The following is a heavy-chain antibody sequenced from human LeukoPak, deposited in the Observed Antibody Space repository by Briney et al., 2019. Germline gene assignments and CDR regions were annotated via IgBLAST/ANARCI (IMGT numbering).Heavy chain of an antibody. J-gene: IGHJ5*02. V-gene: IGHV1-69*05. CDR2: IIPIFGTA. CDR1: GGTFSSYA. CDR3: ARALRKKEGNWFDP. Sequence: ASVKVSCKASGGTFSSYAISWVRQAPGQGLEWMGGIIPIFGTANYAQKFQGRVTITTDESTSIAYMELSSLRSEDTAVYYCARALRKKEGNWFDPWGQGTLVTVSS.